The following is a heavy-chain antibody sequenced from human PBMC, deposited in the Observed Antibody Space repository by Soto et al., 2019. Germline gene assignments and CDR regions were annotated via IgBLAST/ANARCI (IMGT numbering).Heavy chain of an antibody. D-gene: IGHD6-19*01. CDR3: AKALSSGRYYYYGMDV. J-gene: IGHJ6*02. CDR2: ISYDGSNK. V-gene: IGHV3-30*18. CDR1: GFTFGRYG. Sequence: QVQLVESGGGVVQPGTSLRLSCAASGFTFGRYGMHWVRQAPGKGLEWVSVISYDGSNKYYVDSVRGRFTVSRDSSKNTLYLQMNSLRAEDTAVYYCAKALSSGRYYYYGMDVWGQGTTVTVSS.